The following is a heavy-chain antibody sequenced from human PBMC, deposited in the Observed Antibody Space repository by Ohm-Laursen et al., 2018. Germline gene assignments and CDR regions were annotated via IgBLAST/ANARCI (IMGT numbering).Heavy chain of an antibody. V-gene: IGHV4-34*01. Sequence: SDTLSLTWAVYGGSFSGYYWSWIRQPPGKGLEWIGEINHSGSTNYNPSLKSRVTISVDTSKNQFSLKLSSVTAADTAVYYCARGRSYWGQGTLVTVSS. CDR1: GGSFSGYY. J-gene: IGHJ4*02. CDR2: INHSGST. CDR3: ARGRSY.